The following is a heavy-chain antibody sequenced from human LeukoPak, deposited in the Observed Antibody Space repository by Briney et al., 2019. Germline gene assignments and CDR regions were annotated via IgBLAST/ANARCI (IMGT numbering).Heavy chain of an antibody. J-gene: IGHJ4*02. CDR2: IIPIFGIA. Sequence: SVKVSCKASGGTFSSYAISWVRQAPGQGLEWMGRIIPIFGIANYAQKFQGRVTITADKSTSTAYIELSSLRSEDTAVYYCAREPYYYDSSGYYDYWGQGTLVTVSS. D-gene: IGHD3-22*01. CDR1: GGTFSSYA. V-gene: IGHV1-69*04. CDR3: AREPYYYDSSGYYDY.